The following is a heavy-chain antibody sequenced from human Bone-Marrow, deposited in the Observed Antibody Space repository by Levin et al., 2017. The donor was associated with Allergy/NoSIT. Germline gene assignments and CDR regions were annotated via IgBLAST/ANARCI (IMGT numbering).Heavy chain of an antibody. Sequence: GESLKISCAASGFTFSSYSMNWVRQAPGKGLEWVSSISSSSSYIYYADSVKGRFTISRDNAKNSLYLQMNSLRAEDTAVYYCARQANSGYDASYFDYWGQGTLVTVSS. CDR1: GFTFSSYS. CDR3: ARQANSGYDASYFDY. CDR2: ISSSSSYI. J-gene: IGHJ4*02. D-gene: IGHD5-12*01. V-gene: IGHV3-21*01.